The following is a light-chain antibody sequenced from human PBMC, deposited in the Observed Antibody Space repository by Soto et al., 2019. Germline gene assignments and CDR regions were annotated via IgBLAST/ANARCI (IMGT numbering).Light chain of an antibody. CDR1: QSVSSSY. Sequence: PGERATLSCRASQSVSSSYLAWYQQKPGQAPRLLIYGASSRATGIPDRFSGSGSGTDFTLTISRLEPEDFAVYYCQQYGSSPLFGQGTRLEIK. CDR3: QQYGSSPL. CDR2: GAS. V-gene: IGKV3-20*01. J-gene: IGKJ5*01.